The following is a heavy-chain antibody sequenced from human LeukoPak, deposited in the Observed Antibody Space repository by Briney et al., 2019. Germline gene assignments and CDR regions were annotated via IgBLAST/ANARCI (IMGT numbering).Heavy chain of an antibody. CDR2: ISAHNGNT. CDR3: ARDGDCSSTSCYEGDSGNWFDP. CDR1: GYTFTSYG. Sequence: GASVKVSCKASGYTFTSYGISWVRQAPGQGLEWMGWISAHNGNTNYAQKLQGRVTMTTDTSTSTAYMELRSLRSDDTAVYYCARDGDCSSTSCYEGDSGNWFDPWGQGTLVTVSS. D-gene: IGHD2-2*01. J-gene: IGHJ5*02. V-gene: IGHV1-18*01.